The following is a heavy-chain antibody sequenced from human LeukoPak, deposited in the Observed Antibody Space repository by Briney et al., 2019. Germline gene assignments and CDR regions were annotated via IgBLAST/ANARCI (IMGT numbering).Heavy chain of an antibody. D-gene: IGHD6-13*01. J-gene: IGHJ3*02. Sequence: GGSLRLSCAASGFTVSSNYMSWVRQAPGKGLEWVSGISWNSGSIGYADSVKGRFTISRDNAKNSLYLQMNSLRAEDTAVYYCASVYSSSWYPAFDIWGQGTMVTVSS. V-gene: IGHV3-9*01. CDR1: GFTVSSNY. CDR2: ISWNSGSI. CDR3: ASVYSSSWYPAFDI.